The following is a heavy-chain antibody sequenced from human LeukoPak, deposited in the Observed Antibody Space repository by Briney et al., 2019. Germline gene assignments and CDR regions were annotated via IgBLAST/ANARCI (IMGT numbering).Heavy chain of an antibody. J-gene: IGHJ4*02. D-gene: IGHD7-27*01. CDR2: INPNSGGT. Sequence: ASVKVSCKASGYTFTGYYMHWVRQAPGQGLEWMGRINPNSGGTNYAQKFQGRATMTRGTSISTAYMELSRLRSDDTAVYYCAREGTGDHLDYWGQGTLVTVSS. CDR3: AREGTGDHLDY. CDR1: GYTFTGYY. V-gene: IGHV1-2*06.